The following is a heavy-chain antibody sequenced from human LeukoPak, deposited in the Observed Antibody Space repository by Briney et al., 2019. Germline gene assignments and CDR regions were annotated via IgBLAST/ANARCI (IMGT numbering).Heavy chain of an antibody. CDR2: IYSSGST. Sequence: SETLSLTCTVSGGSISSYYWSWIRQPPGKGLEWIGYIYSSGSTNYNPSLKSRVTIFVDTSRNHFSLKLSSVTAADTAVYYCARLSCSSTTCFFDYWGQGTLVTVSS. V-gene: IGHV4-59*08. CDR1: GGSISSYY. J-gene: IGHJ4*02. CDR3: ARLSCSSTTCFFDY. D-gene: IGHD2-2*01.